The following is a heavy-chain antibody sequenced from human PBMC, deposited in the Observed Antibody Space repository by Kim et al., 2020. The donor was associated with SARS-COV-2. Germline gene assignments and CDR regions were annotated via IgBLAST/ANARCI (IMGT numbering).Heavy chain of an antibody. CDR1: GFTFGDYA. CDR3: AKAHGAAGTEEGYYFDY. CDR2: ISWNRVSI. Sequence: GGSRRLSCAASGFTFGDYAMHWVRQAPGKGLEWVSGISWNRVSIGYADSVKGRFTISRDNAKNSLYLQMNSLRAEDTALYYCAKAHGAAGTEEGYYFDYWGQGTLVTGSS. J-gene: IGHJ4*02. D-gene: IGHD1-1*01. V-gene: IGHV3-9*01.